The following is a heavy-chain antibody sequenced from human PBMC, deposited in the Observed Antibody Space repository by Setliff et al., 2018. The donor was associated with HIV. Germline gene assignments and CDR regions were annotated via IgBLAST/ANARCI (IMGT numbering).Heavy chain of an antibody. CDR2: MNPNTGDT. J-gene: IGHJ4*02. Sequence: ASVKVSCKAYGYIIFDYDINWVRQAPGQGLDWMGWMNPNTGDTGFAQRFQDRFIMTSDTATNTAFLELKSLTSDDTAVYYFVIRQLGGVDFWGQGTLVTVSS. D-gene: IGHD2-8*02. CDR1: GYIIFDYD. V-gene: IGHV1-8*01. CDR3: VIRQLGGVDF.